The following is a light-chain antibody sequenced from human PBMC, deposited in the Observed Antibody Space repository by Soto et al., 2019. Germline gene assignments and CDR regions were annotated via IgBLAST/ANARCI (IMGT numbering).Light chain of an antibody. CDR1: QRISSAH. CDR2: GAS. V-gene: IGKV3-20*01. CDR3: QHYDGSPLT. Sequence: EVVLTQSPGTLSLSPGERGTLSCRASQRISSAHLVWYQQKPGQAPRLLIYGASSRATGIPDRFSGSGSGTDFTLTISRLEPEDFAVYYCQHYDGSPLTFGGGTKVELK. J-gene: IGKJ4*01.